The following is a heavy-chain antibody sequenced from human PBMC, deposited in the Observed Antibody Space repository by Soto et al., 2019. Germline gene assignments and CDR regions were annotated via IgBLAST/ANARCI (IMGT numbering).Heavy chain of an antibody. CDR1: GFTFSSYG. J-gene: IGHJ4*02. D-gene: IGHD3-9*01. V-gene: IGHV3-33*01. CDR3: ARKNYDILTGYYDY. CDR2: IWYDGSNK. Sequence: QVQLVESGGGVVQPGRSLRLSCAASGFTFSSYGMHWVRQAPGKGLEWVAVIWYDGSNKYYADAVKGRFTISRDNAKNTLYLQMNSLRPEDTAVYYCARKNYDILTGYYDYRGQGTLVTVSS.